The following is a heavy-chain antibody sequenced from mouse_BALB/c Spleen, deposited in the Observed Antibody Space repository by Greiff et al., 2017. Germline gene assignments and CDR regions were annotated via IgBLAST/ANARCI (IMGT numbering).Heavy chain of an antibody. Sequence: EVQGVESGGGLVQPGGSRKLSCAASGFTFSSFGMHWVRQAPEKGLEWVAYISSGSSTIYYADTVKGRFTISRDNPKNTLFLQMTSLRSEDTAMYYCAREGDAMDDWGQGTSVTVSS. CDR2: ISSGSSTI. J-gene: IGHJ4*01. CDR3: AREGDAMDD. CDR1: GFTFSSFG. V-gene: IGHV5-17*02.